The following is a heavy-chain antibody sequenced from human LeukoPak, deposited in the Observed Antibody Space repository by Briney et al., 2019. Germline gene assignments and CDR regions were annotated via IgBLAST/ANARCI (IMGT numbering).Heavy chain of an antibody. CDR1: GFTFYSFF. CDR3: VRDLGHSRHYFEY. CDR2: ISQDGSET. J-gene: IGHJ4*02. D-gene: IGHD7-27*01. Sequence: GGSLRLSCAASGFTFYSFFLNWVRLTPGRELEWVACISQDGSETFYMDSVRGRFTISRDNTKESLYLQMDSLRAEDTAVYFCVRDLGHSRHYFEYWGQGALVTVSS. V-gene: IGHV3-7*01.